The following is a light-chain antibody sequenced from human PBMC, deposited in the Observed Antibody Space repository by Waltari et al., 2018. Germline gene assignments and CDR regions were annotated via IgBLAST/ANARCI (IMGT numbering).Light chain of an antibody. CDR3: LQYFDASRT. Sequence: IVMTQFPDSLAVSLVETATINCRSSQSLFYTSNNKDSLGWYQQKPGLPPKLLFYWASTRESGVPDRFSGSGSVTDFTLTISSLQAEDVAVYYCLQYFDASRTFGQGTKLEIK. V-gene: IGKV4-1*01. J-gene: IGKJ2*01. CDR2: WAS. CDR1: QSLFYTSNNKDS.